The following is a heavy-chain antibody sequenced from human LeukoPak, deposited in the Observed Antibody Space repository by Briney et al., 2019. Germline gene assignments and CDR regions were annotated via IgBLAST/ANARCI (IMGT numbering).Heavy chain of an antibody. J-gene: IGHJ2*01. CDR3: ARGGILTGYWYFDL. V-gene: IGHV3-30-3*01. D-gene: IGHD3-16*01. Sequence: PGRSLRLSCAASGFTFSSYAMHWVRQALGKGLEWVAVISYDGSNKYYADSVKGRFTISRDNSKNTLYLQMNSLRAEGTAVYYCARGGILTGYWYFDLWGRGTLVTVSS. CDR2: ISYDGSNK. CDR1: GFTFSSYA.